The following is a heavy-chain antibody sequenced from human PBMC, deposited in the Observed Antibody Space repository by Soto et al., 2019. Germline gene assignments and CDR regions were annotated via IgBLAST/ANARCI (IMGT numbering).Heavy chain of an antibody. CDR2: VIPIFGPI. D-gene: IGHD6-19*01. J-gene: IGHJ6*02. CDR1: GGTFRTYA. CDR3: AKGAVAGTPTSYYYYGMDV. Sequence: QVQLLQSGAEVKKPGSSVRVSCEASGGTFRTYAISWVRQAPGQGLEWMGEVIPIFGPINYAKKFQGRLTITADESTATVYMDLRSLRSDDTALYYCAKGAVAGTPTSYYYYGMDVWAQGTTVTVSS. V-gene: IGHV1-69*12.